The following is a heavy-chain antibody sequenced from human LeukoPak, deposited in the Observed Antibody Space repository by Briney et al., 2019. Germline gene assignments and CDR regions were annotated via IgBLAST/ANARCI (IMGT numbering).Heavy chain of an antibody. CDR2: MNPNSGNT. V-gene: IGHV1-8*03. J-gene: IGHJ4*02. D-gene: IGHD2-15*01. Sequence: GASVKVSCKASGYTFTSYDINWVRQATGQGLEWMGWMNPNSGNTGYAQKFQGRVTITRNTSISTAYMELSSLRSEDTAVYYCAYTRTSKGYTKYYFDYWGQGTLVTVSS. CDR1: GYTFTSYD. CDR3: AYTRTSKGYTKYYFDY.